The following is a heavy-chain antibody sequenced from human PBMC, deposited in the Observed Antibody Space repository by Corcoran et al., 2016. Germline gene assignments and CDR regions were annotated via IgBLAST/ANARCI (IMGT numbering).Heavy chain of an antibody. V-gene: IGHV1-18*01. CDR2: ISAYNGNT. CDR1: GYTFTSYG. CDR3: ARDPYYYDSSGAGFDY. D-gene: IGHD3-22*01. J-gene: IGHJ4*02. Sequence: QVQLVQSGAEVKKPGASVKVSCKASGYTFTSYGISWVRQAPGQGLEWMGWISAYNGNTNYAQKLQGRGTMTTDTSTSTAYMELRSLRSDDPAVYYCARDPYYYDSSGAGFDYWGQGTLVTVSS.